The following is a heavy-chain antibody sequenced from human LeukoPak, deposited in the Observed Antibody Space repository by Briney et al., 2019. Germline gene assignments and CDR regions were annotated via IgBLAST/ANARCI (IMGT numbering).Heavy chain of an antibody. J-gene: IGHJ4*02. Sequence: GGSLRLSCAASGFTFSSYAMSWVRQAPGKGLEWVSAISGSGDTTYYADSVKGRFTISRDISKNMLYLQMNSLRAEDTAVYYCATPRMIRGVIISSDYWGQGTLVSVSS. CDR1: GFTFSSYA. D-gene: IGHD3-10*01. CDR2: ISGSGDTT. V-gene: IGHV3-23*01. CDR3: ATPRMIRGVIISSDY.